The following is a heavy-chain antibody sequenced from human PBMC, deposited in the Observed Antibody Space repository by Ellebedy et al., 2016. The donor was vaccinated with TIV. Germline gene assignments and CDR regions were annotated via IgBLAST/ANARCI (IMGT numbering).Heavy chain of an antibody. CDR3: ARGYSNGWYHDY. CDR2: VDPGTGKT. CDR1: GNTLGSHA. J-gene: IGHJ4*02. Sequence: AVSVKVSCKPSGNTLGSHAVHWERQAPGQSLEWMGWVDPGTGKTKYSEKFQDRVTFTRDTSASTVYMDLRSLRSEDTAVYYCARGYSNGWYHDYWGQGTLVTVSP. V-gene: IGHV1-3*01. D-gene: IGHD6-19*01.